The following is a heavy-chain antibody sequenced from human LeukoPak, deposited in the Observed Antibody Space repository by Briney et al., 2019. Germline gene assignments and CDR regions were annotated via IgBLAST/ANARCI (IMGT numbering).Heavy chain of an antibody. Sequence: SETLSLTCTVSGGSISSSSYYWGWIRQPPGKGLEWIGSIYYSGSTYHNPSLKSRVTISVDTSKNQFSLKLSSVTAADTAVYYCARLPYCSSTSCYKGGYWGQGTLVTVSS. CDR3: ARLPYCSSTSCYKGGY. J-gene: IGHJ4*02. V-gene: IGHV4-39*01. CDR1: GGSISSSSYY. D-gene: IGHD2-2*02. CDR2: IYYSGST.